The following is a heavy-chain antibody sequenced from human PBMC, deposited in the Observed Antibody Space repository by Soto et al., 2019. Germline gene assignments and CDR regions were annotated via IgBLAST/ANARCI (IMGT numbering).Heavy chain of an antibody. Sequence: EVQLVESGGDLVKPGGSLRLSCATSGFTFSDARMSWVRQAPGKGLEWVGRIKPKTEGWTTDYAAAVKGRFTISRDDSKSTLYLQMNSLKAEHTAVYYCHAELVVRVRLDVWGQGTPVTVSS. D-gene: IGHD2-15*01. CDR2: IKPKTEGWTT. CDR1: GFTFSDAR. J-gene: IGHJ6*02. CDR3: HAELVVRVRLDV. V-gene: IGHV3-15*01.